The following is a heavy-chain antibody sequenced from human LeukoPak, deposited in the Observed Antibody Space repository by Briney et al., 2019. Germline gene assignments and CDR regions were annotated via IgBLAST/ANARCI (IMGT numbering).Heavy chain of an antibody. CDR3: TRGQVVQEWLRLETDYYYYMDV. V-gene: IGHV1-69*05. D-gene: IGHD5-12*01. J-gene: IGHJ6*03. CDR2: ITPMFGTA. CDR1: GDTFSNYA. Sequence: SVKVSCRASGDTFSNYAISWVRQAPGQGLEWMGRITPMFGTANYAQKFQGRVTITTDESTNTAYMELSSLKSDDTAVYYCTRGQVVQEWLRLETDYYYYMDVWGKGTTVTVSS.